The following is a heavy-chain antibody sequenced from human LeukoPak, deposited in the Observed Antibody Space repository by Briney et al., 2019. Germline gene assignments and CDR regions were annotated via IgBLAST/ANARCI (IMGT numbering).Heavy chain of an antibody. D-gene: IGHD1-7*01. J-gene: IGHJ3*02. CDR3: ARSQGTGTTGAFDI. CDR2: IYYSGST. CDR1: GGSISSGGYY. Sequence: PSQTLSLTCTVSGGSISSGGYYWSWIRQHPGEGLAWIGYIYYSGSTYYNPSLKSRVTISVDTSKNQFSLKLSSVTAADTAVYYCARSQGTGTTGAFDIWGQGTMVTVSS. V-gene: IGHV4-31*03.